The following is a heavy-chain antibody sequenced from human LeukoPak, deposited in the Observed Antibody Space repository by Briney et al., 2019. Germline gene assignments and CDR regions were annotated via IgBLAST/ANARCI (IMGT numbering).Heavy chain of an antibody. Sequence: GGSLRLSCAASGFTFDDYGMSWVRHAPGKGLEWVSGINWNGGSTGYADSVKGRFTISRDNAKNSLYLQMNSLRAEDTALYHCARGAPAYDSSGYYYYYYGMDVWGQGTTVTVSS. CDR3: ARGAPAYDSSGYYYYYYGMDV. J-gene: IGHJ6*02. CDR1: GFTFDDYG. D-gene: IGHD3-22*01. CDR2: INWNGGST. V-gene: IGHV3-20*01.